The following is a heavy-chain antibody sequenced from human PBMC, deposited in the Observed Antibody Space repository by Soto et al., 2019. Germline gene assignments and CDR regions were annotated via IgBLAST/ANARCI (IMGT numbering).Heavy chain of an antibody. V-gene: IGHV3-7*01. Sequence: EVQLVESGGGLVQPGGSLRLSCAASGFTFSSYWMSWVRQAPGKGLEWVANIRQDGSERYYVDSVKGRFTISRDNAKNSLYLQMNSLRAEDTAVYYCARDPKYSDYDSDYWGQGTLVTVSS. CDR3: ARDPKYSDYDSDY. CDR1: GFTFSSYW. CDR2: IRQDGSER. D-gene: IGHD5-12*01. J-gene: IGHJ4*02.